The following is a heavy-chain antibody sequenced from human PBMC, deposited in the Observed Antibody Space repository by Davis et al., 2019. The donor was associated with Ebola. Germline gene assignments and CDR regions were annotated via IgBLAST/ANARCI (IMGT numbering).Heavy chain of an antibody. Sequence: PGGSLRLSCAASGFTFSSYSMNWVRQAPGKGLEWFSSISSSSSYIYYADSVKGRFTISRDNAKNSLYLQMNSLRAEDTAVYYCARARCSSTSCYKEDYYYYYGMDVWGQGTTATVSS. V-gene: IGHV3-21*01. CDR1: GFTFSSYS. J-gene: IGHJ6*02. D-gene: IGHD2-2*02. CDR2: ISSSSSYI. CDR3: ARARCSSTSCYKEDYYYYYGMDV.